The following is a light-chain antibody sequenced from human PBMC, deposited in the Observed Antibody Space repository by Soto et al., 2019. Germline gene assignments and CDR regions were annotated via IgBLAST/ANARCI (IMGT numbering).Light chain of an antibody. J-gene: IGKJ3*01. CDR1: QSISSY. CDR3: QQTYSTLGA. V-gene: IGKV1-39*01. Sequence: DIQMTQSPSSLSASVGDRVTITCRASQSISSYLNWYQQKPGKAPKVLIYAASSLQSGVPSRFSGSGSGTDFTLTISSLQPEDFATYYCQQTYSTLGAFGPGTKVDI. CDR2: AAS.